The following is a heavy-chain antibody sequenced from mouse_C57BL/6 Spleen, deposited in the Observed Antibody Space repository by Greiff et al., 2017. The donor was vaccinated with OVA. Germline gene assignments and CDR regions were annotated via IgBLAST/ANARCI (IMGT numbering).Heavy chain of an antibody. CDR1: GFTFSSYT. D-gene: IGHD1-2*01. V-gene: IGHV5-9*01. Sequence: EVQLVESGGGLVKPGGSLKLSCAASGFTFSSYTMSWVRQTPEKRLEWVATISGGGGNTYYPDSVKGRFTISRDNAKNTLYLQMSSLRSEDTALYYCARNYGGAMDYWGQGTSVTVSS. CDR3: ARNYGGAMDY. CDR2: ISGGGGNT. J-gene: IGHJ4*01.